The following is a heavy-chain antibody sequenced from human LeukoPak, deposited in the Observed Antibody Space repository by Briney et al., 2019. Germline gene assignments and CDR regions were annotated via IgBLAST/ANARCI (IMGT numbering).Heavy chain of an antibody. D-gene: IGHD3-22*01. CDR3: ARHAHRGDTPGYYYYYFDY. Sequence: GESLKISWKGSGCLFTSYWIGWVRQMPGKGLEWIGIIYPGDSSTRYNPSVEGQLTMSADKSISTAYLQWSSLQASDTAMYYCARHAHRGDTPGYYYYYFDYWGQGTLVTVSS. CDR2: IYPGDSST. CDR1: GCLFTSYW. J-gene: IGHJ4*02. V-gene: IGHV5-51*01.